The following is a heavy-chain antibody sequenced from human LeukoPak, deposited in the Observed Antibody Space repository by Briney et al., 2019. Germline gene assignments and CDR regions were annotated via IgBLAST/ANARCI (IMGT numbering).Heavy chain of an antibody. D-gene: IGHD3-22*01. CDR2: INPQSGAT. Sequence: ASVKVSCKASGYTFSGFNIHWVRQAPGQGLERMAWINPQSGATNYAQKFQGRVTMTRDMSNYTVYMEVTSLRSDDTAVYYCARGGDDSGLYFAYWGQGTLVTVSS. V-gene: IGHV1-2*02. J-gene: IGHJ4*02. CDR1: GYTFSGFN. CDR3: ARGGDDSGLYFAY.